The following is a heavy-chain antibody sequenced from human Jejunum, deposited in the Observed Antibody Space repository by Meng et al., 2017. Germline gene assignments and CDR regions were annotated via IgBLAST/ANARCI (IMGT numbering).Heavy chain of an antibody. V-gene: IGHV3-11*01. J-gene: IGHJ4*02. CDR1: GFMFSDQY. CDR3: AKEIASRRPFDY. CDR2: ISSGSGV. D-gene: IGHD6-6*01. Sequence: QGQLVGAGGGLVKPGGSLGLSCAASGFMFSDQYMSWIRQAPGKGLEWVSHISSGSGVYYADSVKGRFTISRDNSKNTLYLQMNSLRAEDTAIYYCAKEIASRRPFDYWGQGTLVTVSS.